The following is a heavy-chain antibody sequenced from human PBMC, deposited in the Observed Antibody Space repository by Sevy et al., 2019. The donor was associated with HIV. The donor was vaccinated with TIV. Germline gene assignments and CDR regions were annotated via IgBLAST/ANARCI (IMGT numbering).Heavy chain of an antibody. J-gene: IGHJ4*02. CDR2: ISGSAGST. CDR1: GFTFSTYT. Sequence: GGSLRLSCAASGFTFSTYTMSWVRQAPGKGLEWVSAISGSAGSTYYADLVQGRFTISRDNSKNTVFLQLNSLRPEDTAVYYCARVFSSYYFDYWGQGTLVTVSS. V-gene: IGHV3-23*01. CDR3: ARVFSSYYFDY.